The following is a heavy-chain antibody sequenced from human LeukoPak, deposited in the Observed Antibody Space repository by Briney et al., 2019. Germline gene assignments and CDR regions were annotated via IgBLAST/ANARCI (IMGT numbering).Heavy chain of an antibody. J-gene: IGHJ4*02. D-gene: IGHD3-22*01. Sequence: GGSLRLSCAASGFTVSSNYMSWVRQAPGKGLEWVSVIYSGGSTYYADSVKGRFTISRDNSKNTLYLQMNSLRAEDTAVYYCARDIPYYYDSSGPEYYFDYWGQGTLVTVSS. CDR3: ARDIPYYYDSSGPEYYFDY. CDR1: GFTVSSNY. V-gene: IGHV3-66*01. CDR2: IYSGGST.